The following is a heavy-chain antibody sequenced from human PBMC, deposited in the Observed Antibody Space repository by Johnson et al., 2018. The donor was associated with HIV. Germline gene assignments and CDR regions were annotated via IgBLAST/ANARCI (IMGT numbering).Heavy chain of an antibody. J-gene: IGHJ3*02. D-gene: IGHD3-22*01. CDR3: VRRFYDSSAFDI. V-gene: IGHV3-66*02. CDR1: GFTVSSNY. CDR2: IYSGGST. Sequence: VQLVESGGGLVQPGGYLRLSCAASGFTVSSNYMSWVRQAPGKGLEWVSVIYSGGSTYYADSVRGRFTISRDNSKNTLFLQMNSLRAEDTAVYYCVRRFYDSSAFDIWGQGTMVIVSS.